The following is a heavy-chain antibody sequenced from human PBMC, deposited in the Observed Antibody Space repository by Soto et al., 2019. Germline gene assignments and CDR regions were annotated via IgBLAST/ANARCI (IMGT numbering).Heavy chain of an antibody. CDR1: GGSISSSSYY. CDR3: ARARYRWYLNLVFDY. D-gene: IGHD2-15*01. J-gene: IGHJ4*02. CDR2: INHSGST. Sequence: PSETLSLTCTVSGGSISSSSYYWGWIRQPPGKGLEWIGSINHSGSTNYNPSLKSRVTISVDTSKNQFSLKLSSVTAADTAVYYCARARYRWYLNLVFDYWGQGTLVTVSS. V-gene: IGHV4-39*07.